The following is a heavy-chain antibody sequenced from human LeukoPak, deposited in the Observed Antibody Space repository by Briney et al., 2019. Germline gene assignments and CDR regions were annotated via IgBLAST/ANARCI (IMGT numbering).Heavy chain of an antibody. CDR3: ARGGLRYFDY. Sequence: GGSLRLSCAASGFTFSNYWMSWVRQAPGKGLEWVANIKTDGSEKYYGDSVRGRFTISRENAENSLYLQMNSLRAEDTAVYYCARGGLRYFDYWGQGTLVTVSS. V-gene: IGHV3-7*01. J-gene: IGHJ4*02. CDR2: IKTDGSEK. CDR1: GFTFSNYW.